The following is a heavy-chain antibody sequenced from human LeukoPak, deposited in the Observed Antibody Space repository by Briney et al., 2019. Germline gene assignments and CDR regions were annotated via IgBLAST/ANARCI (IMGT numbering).Heavy chain of an antibody. CDR1: GFTFNTHG. CDR3: ASGGVYRGGAFDL. CDR2: IWFDGSVK. V-gene: IGHV3-33*08. J-gene: IGHJ3*01. Sequence: GGSLRLSCAASGFTFNTHGMHWVRQAPGKGLEWGAAIWFDGSVKHYSDAVKGRFTISRDNSLNTLYLQMNSLRVEDTAMYYCASGGVYRGGAFDLWGQGTLVTVSS. D-gene: IGHD2-8*02.